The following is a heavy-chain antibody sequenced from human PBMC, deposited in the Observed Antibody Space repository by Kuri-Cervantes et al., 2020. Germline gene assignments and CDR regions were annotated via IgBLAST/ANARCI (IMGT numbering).Heavy chain of an antibody. CDR3: ARARSSGWYDYMDV. J-gene: IGHJ6*03. D-gene: IGHD6-19*01. Sequence: SDTLSLTCAVYGGSFSGYYWSWIRQPPGKGLEWIGEINHSGSTNYNPSLKSRVTISVDTSKNHFSLKKRSVTAADTAVYYCARARSSGWYDYMDVWGKGTTVTVSS. V-gene: IGHV4-34*01. CDR2: INHSGST. CDR1: GGSFSGYY.